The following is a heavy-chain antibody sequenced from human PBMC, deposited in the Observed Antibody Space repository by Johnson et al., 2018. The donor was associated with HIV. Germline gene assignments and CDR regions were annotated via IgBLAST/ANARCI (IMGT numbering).Heavy chain of an antibody. V-gene: IGHV3-13*01. CDR3: AREGKDAFDI. J-gene: IGHJ3*02. Sequence: EVQLVESGGGVVQPGRSLRLSCAASGFTFSNYGMHWVRQAPGKGLEWVSGIGIAGDTNYQGSVKGRFSISREDAKNSLYLQMNSLRAEDTAVYYCAREGKDAFDIWGQGTMVTVSS. CDR1: GFTFSNYG. CDR2: IGIAGDT. D-gene: IGHD3-10*01.